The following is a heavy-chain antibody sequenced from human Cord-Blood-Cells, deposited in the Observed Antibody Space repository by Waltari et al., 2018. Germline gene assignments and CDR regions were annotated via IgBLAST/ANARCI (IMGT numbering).Heavy chain of an antibody. V-gene: IGHV3-7*01. J-gene: IGHJ4*02. Sequence: EVQLVESGGGLVQPGGSLRLSCAASGFPFSSYWMSWVRQAPGKGLEWVANIKQDGSEKYYVDSVKGRFTISRDNAKNSLYLQMNSLRAEDTAVYYCAREGYSYGYFDYWGQGTLVTVSS. CDR2: IKQDGSEK. CDR1: GFPFSSYW. CDR3: AREGYSYGYFDY. D-gene: IGHD5-18*01.